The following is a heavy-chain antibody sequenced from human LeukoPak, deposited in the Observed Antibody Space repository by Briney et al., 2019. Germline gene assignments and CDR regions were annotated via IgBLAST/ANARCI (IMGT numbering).Heavy chain of an antibody. CDR3: AREGCSSTSCYPGLWGNYYYYYMDV. Sequence: SETLSLTCAVYGGSFSGYYWSWIRQPPGKGLEWIGEINHTGSTNYNPSLKSRVTISVDTSKNQFSLKLSSVTAADTAVYYCAREGCSSTSCYPGLWGNYYYYYMDVWGKGTTVTVSS. CDR2: INHTGST. V-gene: IGHV4-34*01. CDR1: GGSFSGYY. D-gene: IGHD2-2*01. J-gene: IGHJ6*03.